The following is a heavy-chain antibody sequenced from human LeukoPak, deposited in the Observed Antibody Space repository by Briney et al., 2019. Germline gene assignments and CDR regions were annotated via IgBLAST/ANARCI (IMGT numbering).Heavy chain of an antibody. J-gene: IGHJ4*02. Sequence: GGSLRLSCAASGFTFSSYWVSWVRQAPGKGLEWVANIKQDGSEKYYVDSVKGRFTISRDNAKNSLYLQMNSLRAEDTAVYYCARDSSSALADYWGQGTLVTVSS. CDR1: GFTFSSYW. D-gene: IGHD6-6*01. CDR2: IKQDGSEK. V-gene: IGHV3-7*01. CDR3: ARDSSSALADY.